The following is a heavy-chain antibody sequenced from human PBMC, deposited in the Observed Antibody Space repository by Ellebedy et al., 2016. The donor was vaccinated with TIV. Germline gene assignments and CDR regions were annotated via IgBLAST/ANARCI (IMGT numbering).Heavy chain of an antibody. CDR1: GGSISSSTHY. CDR2: INHRGST. CDR3: ARDLKSAGSGSYWVDN. Sequence: MPSETLSLTCTVSGGSISSSTHYWGWIRQPPGKGLEWIGSINHRGSTYYNPSLKSRVTTSVDTSKNQVFLNLSSVTAADTAVYYCARDLKSAGSGSYWVDNWGQGTLVTVSS. V-gene: IGHV4-39*07. D-gene: IGHD3-10*01. J-gene: IGHJ4*02.